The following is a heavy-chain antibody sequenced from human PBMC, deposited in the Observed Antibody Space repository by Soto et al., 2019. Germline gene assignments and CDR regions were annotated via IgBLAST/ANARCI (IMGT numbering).Heavy chain of an antibody. J-gene: IGHJ4*02. D-gene: IGHD3-10*01. Sequence: EAQLVESGGGLVQPGGSLRLSCVASKFTFSNYWMTWVRQAPGKGLEWVANIKEDGSEKYYVDSVKGRFTISRDNAKNSLYLQMNSLRADDTAVYFCARVYFKYDYWGQGTLVTVSS. V-gene: IGHV3-7*01. CDR2: IKEDGSEK. CDR3: ARVYFKYDY. CDR1: KFTFSNYW.